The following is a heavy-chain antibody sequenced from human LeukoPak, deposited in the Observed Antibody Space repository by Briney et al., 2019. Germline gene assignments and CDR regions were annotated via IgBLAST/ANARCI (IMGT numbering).Heavy chain of an antibody. Sequence: ASVKVSCKASGYTFTSYGISWVRQAPGQGLEWMGWINTNTGNPTYAQGFTGRFVFSLDTSVSTAYLQISSLKAEDTAVYYCARVAGNEYFQHWGQGTLVTVSS. CDR3: ARVAGNEYFQH. V-gene: IGHV7-4-1*02. J-gene: IGHJ1*01. CDR1: GYTFTSYG. CDR2: INTNTGNP. D-gene: IGHD6-19*01.